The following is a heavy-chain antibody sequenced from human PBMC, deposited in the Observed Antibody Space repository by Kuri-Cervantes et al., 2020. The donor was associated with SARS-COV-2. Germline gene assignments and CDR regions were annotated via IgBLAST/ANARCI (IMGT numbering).Heavy chain of an antibody. CDR1: GFTFSDHY. V-gene: IGHV3-72*01. CDR2: TRNKANSYTT. Sequence: GGSLRLSCAPTGFTFSDHYMDWVRPAPGKGLEWVRRTRNKANSYTTEYAAAVKGRFTNTRDDSKNSLYLQMNSLKTEVTAVYDCATGFSGGYVNWGQGTLVTVSS. D-gene: IGHD2-15*01. CDR3: ATGFSGGYVN. J-gene: IGHJ4*02.